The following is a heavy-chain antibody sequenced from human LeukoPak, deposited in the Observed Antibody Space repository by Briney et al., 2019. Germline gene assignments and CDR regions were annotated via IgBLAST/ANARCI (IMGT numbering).Heavy chain of an antibody. V-gene: IGHV3-74*03. CDR1: GFTLSCDR. CDR3: VRRYYEYNVYDRHFDF. CDR2: ICDDGSIT. D-gene: IGHD5/OR15-5a*01. Sequence: AGGSLRISFSAPGFTLSCDRIQRGRQAPGKGLVLVPSICDDGSITTYADSVQGRFTISRDNAKSTVFLQMNSLRVEDTAVYFCVRRYYEYNVYDRHFDFWGQGILVTVSS. J-gene: IGHJ4*02.